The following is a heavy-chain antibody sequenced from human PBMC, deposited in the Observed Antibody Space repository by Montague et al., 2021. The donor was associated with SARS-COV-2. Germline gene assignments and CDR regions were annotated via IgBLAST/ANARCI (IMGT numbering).Heavy chain of an antibody. D-gene: IGHD6-13*01. Sequence: PALAKPTQTLTLTCTFSGFSLSTSGMCVSWIRQPPGKALEWLALIDWDDDKYYSTSLKTRLTISNDTSKNQVVLTMTNMDPVDTATYYCARIFDSSWPTFDYWGQGTLVTVSS. V-gene: IGHV2-70*01. J-gene: IGHJ4*02. CDR1: GFSLSTSGMC. CDR3: ARIFDSSWPTFDY. CDR2: IDWDDDK.